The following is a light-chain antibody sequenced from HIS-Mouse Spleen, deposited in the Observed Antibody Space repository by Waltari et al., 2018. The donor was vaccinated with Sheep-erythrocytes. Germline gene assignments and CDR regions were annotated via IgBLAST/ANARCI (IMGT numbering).Light chain of an antibody. CDR2: QDS. V-gene: IGLV3-1*01. CDR3: QAWDSSTYV. CDR1: KLGDKY. Sequence: LTQPRSVSVSPGQTASITCSGDKLGDKYACWYQQKPGQSPVLVIYQDSKRPSGIPERVSGSNSWNTATLTISGTQAMDEADYYCQAWDSSTYVFGTGTKVTVL. J-gene: IGLJ1*01.